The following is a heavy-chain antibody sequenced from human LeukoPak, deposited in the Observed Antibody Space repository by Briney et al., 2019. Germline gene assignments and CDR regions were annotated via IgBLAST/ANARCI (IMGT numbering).Heavy chain of an antibody. V-gene: IGHV3-21*01. CDR1: GFTFSSYS. Sequence: GGSLRLSCVASGFTFSSYSMNWVRQAPGKGLEWVSSISSSSSYIYYADSVKGRFTISRDNAKNSLYLQMNSLRAEDTAVYYCARGGVDIVATSWFNPWGQGTLVTVSS. D-gene: IGHD5-12*01. J-gene: IGHJ5*02. CDR2: ISSSSSYI. CDR3: ARGGVDIVATSWFNP.